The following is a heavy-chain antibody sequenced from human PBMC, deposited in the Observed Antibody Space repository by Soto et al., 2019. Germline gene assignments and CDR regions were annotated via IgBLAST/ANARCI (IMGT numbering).Heavy chain of an antibody. Sequence: ASVKVSCKASGYTFTSYYMNWVRQAPGQGLERLGIINPTGGYTTYAQRFLGRVTITIDTSKSTIHIELSSLTSADTAVDYCASGGHIAVVTASFDCWGQGTLDTV. CDR1: GYTFTSYY. D-gene: IGHD2-21*02. CDR3: ASGGHIAVVTASFDC. J-gene: IGHJ4*02. CDR2: INPTGGYT. V-gene: IGHV1-46*03.